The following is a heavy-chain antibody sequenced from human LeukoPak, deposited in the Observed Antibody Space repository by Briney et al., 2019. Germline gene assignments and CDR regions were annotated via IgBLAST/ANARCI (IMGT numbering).Heavy chain of an antibody. Sequence: ETLSLTCTASGGSISSGDYYWSWIRQPPGKGLEWVSAISGSGGSTYYADSVKGRFTISRDNSKNTLYLQMNSLRAEDTAVYYCAKVAGVYPTPSVWGQGTLVTVSS. J-gene: IGHJ4*02. CDR3: AKVAGVYPTPSV. D-gene: IGHD3-10*01. V-gene: IGHV3-23*01. CDR2: ISGSGGST. CDR1: GGSISSGDYY.